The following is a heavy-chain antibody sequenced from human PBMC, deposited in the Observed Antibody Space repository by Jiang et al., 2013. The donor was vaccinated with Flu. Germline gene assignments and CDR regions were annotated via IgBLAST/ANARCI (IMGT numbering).Heavy chain of an antibody. CDR3: ARRGIILRFLEWTRDNYYFDY. CDR1: GSISSSSYY. D-gene: IGHD3-3*01. Sequence: GSISSSSYYWGWIRQPPGKGLEWIGSIYYSGSTYYNPSLKSRVTISVDTSKNQFSLKLSSVTAADTAVYYRARRGIILRFLEWTRDNYYFDYWGQGTLVTVSS. V-gene: IGHV4-39*01. J-gene: IGHJ4*02. CDR2: IYYSGST.